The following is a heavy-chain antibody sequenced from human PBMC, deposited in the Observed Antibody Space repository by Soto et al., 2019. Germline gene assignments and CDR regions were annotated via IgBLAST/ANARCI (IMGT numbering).Heavy chain of an antibody. V-gene: IGHV4-39*01. Sequence: SETLSLTCTVFGGSISSSSYYWGWIRQTPGKGLEWIGTIYYMGIAYYNPSLRSRVTISIDTSKNQFSLKLSSVTAADTAIYYCARRAYLVIGWFDPWGQGTLVTVSS. CDR3: ARRAYLVIGWFDP. D-gene: IGHD2-2*01. J-gene: IGHJ5*02. CDR2: IYYMGIA. CDR1: GGSISSSSYY.